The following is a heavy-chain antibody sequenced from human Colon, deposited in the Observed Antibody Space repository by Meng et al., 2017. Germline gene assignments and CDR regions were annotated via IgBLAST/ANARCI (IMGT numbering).Heavy chain of an antibody. J-gene: IGHJ5*02. D-gene: IGHD6-19*01. V-gene: IGHV4-34*01. CDR2: IGHSGIT. CDR1: GESFSGYY. CDR3: VRSSGWVRTGFDP. Sequence: QVQLQQWGAGLLKPSETLSLTCAVYGESFSGYYWSWIRQPPGKGLEWIGSIGHSGITYYTPSLKSRVTVSIDTSKSQFSLKLTSVTAADTAVYYCVRSSGWVRTGFDPWGQGTLVTVSS.